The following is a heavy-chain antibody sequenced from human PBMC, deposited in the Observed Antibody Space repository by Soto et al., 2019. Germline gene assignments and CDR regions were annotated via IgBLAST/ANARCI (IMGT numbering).Heavy chain of an antibody. CDR1: GYTFTSYA. V-gene: IGHV1-3*01. J-gene: IGHJ4*02. Sequence: ASVKVSCKASGYTFTSYAMHWVRQAPGQRLEWMGWINAGNGNTKYSQKFQGRVTITRDTSASTAYMELSSLRSEDTAVYYCARAAHRDSKSTVTTHYFDYWGQGTLVTVYS. CDR3: ARAAHRDSKSTVTTHYFDY. CDR2: INAGNGNT. D-gene: IGHD4-17*01.